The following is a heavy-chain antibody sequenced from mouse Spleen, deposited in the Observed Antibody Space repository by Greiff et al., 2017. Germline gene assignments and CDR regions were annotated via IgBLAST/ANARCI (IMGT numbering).Heavy chain of an antibody. CDR3: AYGSSSPWFAY. Sequence: QVQLKQSGPELVKPGASVKISCKASGYSFTSYYIHWVKQRPGQGLEWIGWIYPGSGNTKYNEKFKGKATLTADTSSSTAYMQLSSLTSEDSAVYYCAYGSSSPWFAYWGQGTLVTVSA. D-gene: IGHD1-1*01. CDR1: GYSFTSYY. J-gene: IGHJ3*01. CDR2: IYPGSGNT. V-gene: IGHV1-66*01.